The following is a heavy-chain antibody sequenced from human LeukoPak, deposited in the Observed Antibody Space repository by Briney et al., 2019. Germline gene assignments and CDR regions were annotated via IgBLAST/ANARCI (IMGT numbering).Heavy chain of an antibody. CDR3: ARRGTIFGPESL. CDR2: PYTPGTTVDTTGTT. Sequence: SETLSLTCSVSGGSISCFCWSWIGQPPGRGREWIGYPYTPGTTVDTTGTTDYPPSLKSRVSISVATSKSRLSLNLNSVTAADTAVYFCARRGTIFGPESLWGRGTLVTVSS. CDR1: GGSISCFC. D-gene: IGHD3-3*01. J-gene: IGHJ2*01. V-gene: IGHV4-4*09.